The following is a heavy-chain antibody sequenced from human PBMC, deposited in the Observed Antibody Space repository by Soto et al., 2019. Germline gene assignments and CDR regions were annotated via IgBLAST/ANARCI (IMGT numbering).Heavy chain of an antibody. D-gene: IGHD6-19*01. CDR2: IIPIFGTA. Sequence: RASVKVSCKASGGTFSSYAISWVRQAPGQGLEWMGGIIPIFGTANYAQKFQGRVTITADESTSTAYMELSSLRSEDTAVYYCARDRGIAVWGRFDPWGQGTLVTVSS. CDR1: GGTFSSYA. V-gene: IGHV1-69*13. CDR3: ARDRGIAVWGRFDP. J-gene: IGHJ5*02.